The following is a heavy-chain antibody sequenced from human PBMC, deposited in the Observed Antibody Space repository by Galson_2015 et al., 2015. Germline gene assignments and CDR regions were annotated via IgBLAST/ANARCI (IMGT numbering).Heavy chain of an antibody. Sequence: SLRLSCAASGFTVTSSYLTWVRQAPGKGLEWVSILYSGGSAYYTDSVKGRFIISRDNSKDTLYLQMNSLRAEDTAVFYCGRDRHTGNIGYWGQGIRVTVSS. CDR2: LYSGGSA. CDR1: GFTVTSSY. CDR3: GRDRHTGNIGY. J-gene: IGHJ4*02. V-gene: IGHV3-53*01. D-gene: IGHD1-14*01.